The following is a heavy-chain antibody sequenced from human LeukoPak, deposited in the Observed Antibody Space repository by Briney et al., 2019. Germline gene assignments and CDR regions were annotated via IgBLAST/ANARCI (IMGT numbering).Heavy chain of an antibody. V-gene: IGHV4-39*07. CDR3: ARDRESSSWDYYYGMDV. Sequence: SETLSLTCTVSGGSISSSSYYWGWIRQPPGKGLEWIGSIYYSGSTYYNPSLKSRVTISVDTSKNQFSLKLSSVTAADTAVYYCARDRESSSWDYYYGMDVWGQGTTVTVSS. CDR2: IYYSGST. J-gene: IGHJ6*02. D-gene: IGHD6-13*01. CDR1: GGSISSSSYY.